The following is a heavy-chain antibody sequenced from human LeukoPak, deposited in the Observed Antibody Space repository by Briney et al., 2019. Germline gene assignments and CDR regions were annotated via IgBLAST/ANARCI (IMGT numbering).Heavy chain of an antibody. D-gene: IGHD2-2*03. J-gene: IGHJ4*02. V-gene: IGHV3-23*01. CDR1: AFTFSSYT. CDR2: ISNSGGST. Sequence: GGSLRLSCAASAFTFSSYTMSWVRHAPGKWLECVSAISNSGGSTYYADSVKGRFTISRDNSKNTVYLQMNSLRAEDTAVYYCAKDGYVSWAYQLSHFDYWGQGTLVTVSS. CDR3: AKDGYVSWAYQLSHFDY.